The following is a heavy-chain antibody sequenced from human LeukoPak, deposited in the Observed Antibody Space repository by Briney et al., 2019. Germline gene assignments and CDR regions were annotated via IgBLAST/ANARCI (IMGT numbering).Heavy chain of an antibody. CDR3: ARVCGSCYSGNDY. CDR2: INSDGSST. J-gene: IGHJ4*02. V-gene: IGHV3-74*01. Sequence: GGSPRLSCAASGFTFSSYWMHWVRQAPGKGLVWVSRINSDGSSTSYADSVKGRFTISRDNAKNTLYLQMNSLRAEDTAVYYCARVCGSCYSGNDYWGQGTLVTVSS. D-gene: IGHD2-15*01. CDR1: GFTFSSYW.